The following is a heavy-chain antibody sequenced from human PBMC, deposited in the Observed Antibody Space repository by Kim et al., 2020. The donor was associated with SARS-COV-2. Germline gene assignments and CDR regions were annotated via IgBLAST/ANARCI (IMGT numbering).Heavy chain of an antibody. CDR2: ISFDGKKE. CDR3: AKDGKAGIYYFYFYMDV. Sequence: GGSLRLSCEASGFTFSSYGMHWVRQAPGMGLEWVAVISFDGKKEYYADSVKGRFTISRDNSRNRLYSQMNSLRAEDTANYYCAKDGKAGIYYFYFYMDVWGKGTTVTVSS. J-gene: IGHJ6*03. V-gene: IGHV3-30*18. D-gene: IGHD6-19*01. CDR1: GFTFSSYG.